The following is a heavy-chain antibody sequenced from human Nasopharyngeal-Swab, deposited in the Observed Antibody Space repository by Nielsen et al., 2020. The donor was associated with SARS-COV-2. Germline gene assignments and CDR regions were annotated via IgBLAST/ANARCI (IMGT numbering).Heavy chain of an antibody. CDR2: ISGSGGST. D-gene: IGHD5-24*01. V-gene: IGHV3-23*01. Sequence: GGSLRLSCAASGFTFSSYAMSWVRQAPGKGLEWVSAISGSGGSTYYADSVKGQFTISRDNSKNTLYLQMNSLRAEDTAVYYCAKDPGWLQLEYRVAFDIWGQGTMVT. CDR3: AKDPGWLQLEYRVAFDI. J-gene: IGHJ3*02. CDR1: GFTFSSYA.